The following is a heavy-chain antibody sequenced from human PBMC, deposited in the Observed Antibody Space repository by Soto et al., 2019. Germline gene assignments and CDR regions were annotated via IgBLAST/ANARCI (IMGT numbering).Heavy chain of an antibody. D-gene: IGHD6-13*01. CDR3: ATSYGNAWYTY. J-gene: IGHJ4*02. CDR1: GYTFTTYY. V-gene: IGHV1-46*01. CDR2: ITPRDGTT. Sequence: ASVKVSCKASGYTFTTYYLHWLRQARGQGLEWMGIITPRDGTTRYEQKFQDRVTMTRDTSTSTVYMELSSLRSEDTAVYYCATSYGNAWYTYWGQGTQVTVSS.